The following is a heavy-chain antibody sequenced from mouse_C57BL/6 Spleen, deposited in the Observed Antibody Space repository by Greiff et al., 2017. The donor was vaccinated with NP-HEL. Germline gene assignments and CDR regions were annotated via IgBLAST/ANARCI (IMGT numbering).Heavy chain of an antibody. J-gene: IGHJ1*03. V-gene: IGHV1-18*01. CDR1: GYTFTDYN. CDR2: INPNNGGT. D-gene: IGHD1-1*01. Sequence: VQLQQSGPELVKPGASVKIPCKASGYTFTDYNMDWVKQSHGKSLEWIGDINPNNGGTIYNQKFKGKATLTVDKSSSTAYMELRSLTSEDTAVYYCARFLYYYGSSPYWYFDVWGTGTTVTVSS. CDR3: ARFLYYYGSSPYWYFDV.